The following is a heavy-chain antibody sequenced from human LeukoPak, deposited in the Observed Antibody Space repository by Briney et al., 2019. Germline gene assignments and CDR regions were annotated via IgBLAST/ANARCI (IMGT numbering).Heavy chain of an antibody. CDR2: IKQDGRKK. Sequence: GGSLRLSCAASGFTFNNYWMIWVRQAPGKGLEWVASIKQDGRKKYYVDSVEGRFTISRGNAKNSLYLQINSLRAEDTAVYYCASRAIGRYRDANWFDPWGQGTLVAVSS. V-gene: IGHV3-7*01. D-gene: IGHD1-26*01. CDR1: GFTFNNYW. J-gene: IGHJ5*02. CDR3: ASRAIGRYRDANWFDP.